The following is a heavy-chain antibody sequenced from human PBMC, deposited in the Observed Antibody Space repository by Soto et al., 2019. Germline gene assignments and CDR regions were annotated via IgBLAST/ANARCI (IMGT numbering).Heavy chain of an antibody. CDR3: AKSRGRGGYYYYYMDV. CDR1: GFTFSSYA. J-gene: IGHJ6*03. V-gene: IGHV3-23*01. Sequence: GGSLRLSCAASGFTFSSYAMSWVRQAPGKGLEWVSAISGSGGSTYYADSVKGRFTISRDNSKNTLYLQMNSLRAEDTAGYYCAKSRGRGGYYYYYMDVWGKGTTVTVSS. D-gene: IGHD2-2*01. CDR2: ISGSGGST.